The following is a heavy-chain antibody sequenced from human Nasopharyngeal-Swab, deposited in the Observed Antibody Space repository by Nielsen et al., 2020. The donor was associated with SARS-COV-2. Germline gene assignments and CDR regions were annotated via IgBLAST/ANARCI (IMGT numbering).Heavy chain of an antibody. CDR3: ARERHDYVWGSYRYTKSY. J-gene: IGHJ4*02. Sequence: SVKVSCKASGGTFSSYAISWVRQAPGQGLEWMGRIIPILGIANYAQKFQGRVTITADKSTSTAYMELSSLRSEDTAAYYCARERHDYVWGSYRYTKSYWGQGTLVTVSS. D-gene: IGHD3-16*02. CDR1: GGTFSSYA. V-gene: IGHV1-69*04. CDR2: IIPILGIA.